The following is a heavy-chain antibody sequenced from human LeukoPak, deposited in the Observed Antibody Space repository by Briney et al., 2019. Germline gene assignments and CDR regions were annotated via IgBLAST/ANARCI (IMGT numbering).Heavy chain of an antibody. Sequence: GGSRSLSCAASGFTFSNFAMSWVRQVPGRGLEWVSTISSRGDSTYDADSVKGRFTISRDNSKNSLYLQMNSVRAEDTAVYAKGPRPDITVAHTVEKWGQGTLVTVSS. V-gene: IGHV3-23*01. CDR1: GFTFSNFA. CDR2: ISSRGDST. J-gene: IGHJ4*02. CDR3: GPRPDITVAHTVEK. D-gene: IGHD6-19*01.